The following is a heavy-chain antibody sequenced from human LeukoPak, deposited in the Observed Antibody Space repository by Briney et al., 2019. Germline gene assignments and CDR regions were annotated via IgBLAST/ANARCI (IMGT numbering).Heavy chain of an antibody. CDR2: IQSSSGST. Sequence: ASVKVSCKTSGYSFTNYYVHWVRQAPGQGPEWMGIIQSSSGSTTYAQKLQGRVTMTRDTSTRTVYMELSSLTSEDTAIYYCARDQNGGTYCSDYWGQGTLITVSS. D-gene: IGHD2-8*01. CDR1: GYSFTNYY. CDR3: ARDQNGGTYCSDY. J-gene: IGHJ4*02. V-gene: IGHV1-46*01.